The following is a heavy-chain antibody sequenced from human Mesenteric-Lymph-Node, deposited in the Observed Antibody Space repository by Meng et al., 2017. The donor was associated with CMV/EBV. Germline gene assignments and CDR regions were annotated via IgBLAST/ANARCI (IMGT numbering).Heavy chain of an antibody. CDR2: INTNSGDT. V-gene: IGHV1-8*01. J-gene: IGHJ5*02. Sequence: KVSCKASGYTFSSFDINWVRQASGQGLEWMGWINTNSGDTDYAQKFQGRVTMTKDTSTGTAFMELTSLTSDDTAVYYCARGNWLDPWGQGTLVTVSS. CDR3: ARGNWLDP. CDR1: GYTFSSFD.